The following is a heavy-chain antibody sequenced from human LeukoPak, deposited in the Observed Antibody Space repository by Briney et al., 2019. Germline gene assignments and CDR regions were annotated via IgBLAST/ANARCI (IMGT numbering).Heavy chain of an antibody. CDR2: ISSSGSTI. J-gene: IGHJ4*02. CDR3: ARERSSWYGNYFDY. V-gene: IGHV3-48*03. D-gene: IGHD6-13*01. Sequence: PGGSLRLSCAASGFTFSSYEMNWVRQAPGKGLEWVSYISSSGSTIYYADSVKGRFTISRDNAKNSLYLQMNSLRAEDTAVYYCARERSSWYGNYFDYWGQGTLVTVSS. CDR1: GFTFSSYE.